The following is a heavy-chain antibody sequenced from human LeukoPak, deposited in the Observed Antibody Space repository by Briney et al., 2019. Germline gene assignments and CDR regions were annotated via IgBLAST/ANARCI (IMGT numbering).Heavy chain of an antibody. V-gene: IGHV3-74*01. CDR2: INSDGSWT. Sequence: GGSLRLSCAASGNYWMHWVRQAPGKGLVWVSHINSDGSWTSYADSVKGRFTISKDNAKNTVYLQMNSLRAEDTAVYYCVSSYETYWGRGTLVTVSS. J-gene: IGHJ4*02. CDR1: GNYW. D-gene: IGHD3-22*01. CDR3: VSSYETY.